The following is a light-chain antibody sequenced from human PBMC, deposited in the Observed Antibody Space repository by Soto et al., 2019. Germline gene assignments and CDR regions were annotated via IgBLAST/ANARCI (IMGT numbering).Light chain of an antibody. CDR3: QQRSNWPRLT. CDR1: QSISSNF. Sequence: EIVLTQSPGTLSLSPGDRATLSCRASQSISSNFLAWYQHKPGQSPRLLIYGGSTRVTGIPDRFSGSGSGTDFTFTISRLEPEDSAVYFCQQRSNWPRLTFGGGTKVDIK. V-gene: IGKV3D-20*02. J-gene: IGKJ4*01. CDR2: GGS.